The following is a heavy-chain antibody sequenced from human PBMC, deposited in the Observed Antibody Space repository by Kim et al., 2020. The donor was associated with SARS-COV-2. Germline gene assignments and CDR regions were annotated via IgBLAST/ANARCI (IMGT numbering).Heavy chain of an antibody. Sequence: GGSLRLSCVASGFAFSRHWLHWVRQAPGKGLVWVSRINDDGNETYYANSVKGRFTISRDNDKNTMYLQMNSLRGEDTGIYYCARAMWLTHKYFYGMDVWGQGTAVTVFS. J-gene: IGHJ6*01. CDR2: INDDGNET. D-gene: IGHD2-21*01. V-gene: IGHV3-74*01. CDR1: GFAFSRHW. CDR3: ARAMWLTHKYFYGMDV.